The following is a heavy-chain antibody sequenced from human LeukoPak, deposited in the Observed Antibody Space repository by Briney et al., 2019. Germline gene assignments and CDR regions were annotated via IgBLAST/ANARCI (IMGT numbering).Heavy chain of an antibody. D-gene: IGHD3-10*02. Sequence: GASVKVSCKASGYTFTSYDINWVRQATGQGLEWMGWMNPNSGNTGYAQKFQGRVTMTRNTSISTAYMELSSLRAEDTAIYYCAKGWMFGDLINSWGQGTLVTVSS. CDR2: MNPNSGNT. CDR1: GYTFTSYD. V-gene: IGHV1-8*01. CDR3: AKGWMFGDLINS. J-gene: IGHJ4*02.